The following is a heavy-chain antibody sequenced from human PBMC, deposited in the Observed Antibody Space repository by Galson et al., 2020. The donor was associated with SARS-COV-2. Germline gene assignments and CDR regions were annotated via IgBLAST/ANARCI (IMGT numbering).Heavy chain of an antibody. V-gene: IGHV4-39*02. CDR3: ARGSGSYYYFHH. J-gene: IGHJ1*01. Sequence: SETLSLTCTVSGGSISDSSYYWDWIRQSPGKGLEWIGSIYYSGSTNYNPSLEGLVTISIFTSKNQFSLKVNSLTAADTAVYYCARGSGSYYYFHHGGQGTLVTVSS. CDR2: IYYSGST. CDR1: GGSISDSSYY. D-gene: IGHD3-10*01.